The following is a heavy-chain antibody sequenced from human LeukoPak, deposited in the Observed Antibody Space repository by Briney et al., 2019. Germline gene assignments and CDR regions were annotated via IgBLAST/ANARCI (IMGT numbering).Heavy chain of an antibody. CDR1: GFAFINYW. J-gene: IGHJ6*03. CDR2: IKQDGGER. Sequence: GGSLRLSCAASGFAFINYWMSWVRQAPGKGLEWVANIKQDGGERYYVDSVKGRFTISRDNAKNSLYLQMSSLRAEDTAVYYCARGPYVRVAARPSNLYYYYYMDVWGKGTTVTVSS. D-gene: IGHD6-6*01. V-gene: IGHV3-7*01. CDR3: ARGPYVRVAARPSNLYYYYYMDV.